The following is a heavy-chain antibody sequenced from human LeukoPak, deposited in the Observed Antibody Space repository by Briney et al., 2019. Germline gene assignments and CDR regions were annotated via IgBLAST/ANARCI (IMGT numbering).Heavy chain of an antibody. CDR2: INPNSGGT. CDR1: GYTFTGYY. Sequence: ASVKVSCKASGYTFTGYYMHWVRQAPGQGLEWMGWINPNSGGTNYAQKFQGWVTMTRDTSISTAYMELSRLRSDDTAVYYCARDCSKLVLYYFDYWGQGTLVTVSS. CDR3: ARDCSKLVLYYFDY. D-gene: IGHD6-13*01. V-gene: IGHV1-2*04. J-gene: IGHJ4*02.